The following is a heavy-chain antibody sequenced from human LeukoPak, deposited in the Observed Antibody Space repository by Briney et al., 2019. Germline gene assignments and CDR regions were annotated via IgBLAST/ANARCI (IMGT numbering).Heavy chain of an antibody. D-gene: IGHD5-18*01. CDR2: IYYSGST. CDR1: GGSVSSSDYY. J-gene: IGHJ5*02. V-gene: IGHV4-39*07. Sequence: SETLSLTCTVSGGSVSSSDYYWGWIRQPPGKGLEWIGSIYYSGSTYYNPSLKSRVTISVDTSKNQFSLKLSSVTAADTAVYYCARASGGYSYGHNWFDPWGQGTLVTVSS. CDR3: ARASGGYSYGHNWFDP.